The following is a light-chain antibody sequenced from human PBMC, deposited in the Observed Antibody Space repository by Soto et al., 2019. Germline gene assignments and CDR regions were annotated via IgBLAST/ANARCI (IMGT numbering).Light chain of an antibody. CDR2: EVT. J-gene: IGLJ1*01. Sequence: QSVLTQPASVFGSPGQSITISCTGTSGDIGSYNRVSWYQQHPGKAPKLIIYEVTDRPSGVSNRFSGSKSGNTASLTISGLQAEDEAEYYCSSYTNINTRACVFGTGTKLTVL. CDR1: SGDIGSYNR. CDR3: SSYTNINTRACV. V-gene: IGLV2-14*01.